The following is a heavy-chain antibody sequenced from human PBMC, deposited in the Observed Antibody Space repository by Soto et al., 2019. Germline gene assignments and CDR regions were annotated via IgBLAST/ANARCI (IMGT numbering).Heavy chain of an antibody. D-gene: IGHD3-22*01. CDR1: GFTFSSYA. CDR2: ISGSGGST. V-gene: IGHV3-23*01. J-gene: IGHJ4*02. Sequence: GGSLRLSCAASGFTFSSYAMSWVRQAPGKGLEWVSAISGSGGSTYYADSVKGRFTISRDNSKNTLYLQMNSLRAEDTAVYYCANAPGSYHDSSGYLRAYWGQGTLVTVSS. CDR3: ANAPGSYHDSSGYLRAY.